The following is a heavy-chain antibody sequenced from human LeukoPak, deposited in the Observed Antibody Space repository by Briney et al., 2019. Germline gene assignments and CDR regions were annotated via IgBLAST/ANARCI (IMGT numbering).Heavy chain of an antibody. D-gene: IGHD3-10*02. J-gene: IGHJ5*02. CDR2: IFYSGST. CDR3: ARHPLKAYVSDWFDP. CDR1: GGSIRSYY. Sequence: PSETLSLTCTVSGGSIRSYYWGWLRQPPGKGLEWIASIFYSGSTYHSPSLKSRVTISVDTSKSQFSLKLSSVTAADTAVYFCARHPLKAYVSDWFDPWGQGTLVTVSS. V-gene: IGHV4-39*01.